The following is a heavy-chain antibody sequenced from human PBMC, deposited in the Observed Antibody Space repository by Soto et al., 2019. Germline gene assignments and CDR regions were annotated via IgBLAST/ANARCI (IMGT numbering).Heavy chain of an antibody. CDR3: ARDAACISMVRGYPAFAGFDP. J-gene: IGHJ5*02. Sequence: GGSLRLSCAASGFTFSHYTVNWVRQAPGKGLEWVSSISSSSSFTYYADSVKGRFTISRDNAKNSLFLQMNSLRAEDTAVYYCARDAACISMVRGYPAFAGFDPWGQGTLVTV. D-gene: IGHD3-10*01. V-gene: IGHV3-21*01. CDR1: GFTFSHYT. CDR2: ISSSSSFT.